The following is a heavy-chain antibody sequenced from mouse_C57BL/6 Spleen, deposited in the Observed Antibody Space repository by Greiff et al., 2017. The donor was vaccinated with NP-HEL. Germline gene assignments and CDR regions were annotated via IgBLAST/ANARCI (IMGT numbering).Heavy chain of an antibody. CDR1: GYAFSSSW. J-gene: IGHJ2*01. CDR2: IYPGDGDT. V-gene: IGHV1-82*01. CDR3: ARGYGY. D-gene: IGHD1-1*01. Sequence: QVQLKQSGPELVKPGASVKISCKASGYAFSSSWMNWVKQRPGKGLEWIGRIYPGDGDTNYNGKFKGKATLTADKSSSTAYMPLSSLASEDSAVYFCARGYGYWGQGTTLTVSS.